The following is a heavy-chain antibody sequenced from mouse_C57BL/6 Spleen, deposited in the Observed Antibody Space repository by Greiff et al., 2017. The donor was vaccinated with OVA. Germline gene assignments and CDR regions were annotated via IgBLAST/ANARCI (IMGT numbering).Heavy chain of an antibody. CDR1: GYTFTSYW. CDR2: IYPGSGST. V-gene: IGHV1-55*01. D-gene: IGHD1-1*01. CDR3: AREPIGTTVVATGYFDV. Sequence: QVQLQQPGAELVKPGASVKMSCKASGYTFTSYWITWVKQRPGQGLEWIGDIYPGSGSTNYNEKFKSKATLTVDTSSSTAYMQLSSLTSEDSAVYYCAREPIGTTVVATGYFDVWGTGTTVTASS. J-gene: IGHJ1*03.